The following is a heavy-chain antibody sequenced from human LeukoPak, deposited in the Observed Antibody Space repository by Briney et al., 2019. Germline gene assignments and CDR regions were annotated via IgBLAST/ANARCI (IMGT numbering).Heavy chain of an antibody. J-gene: IGHJ4*02. CDR1: GDSVTSTTYY. Sequence: SQTLSLTCTVSGDSVTSTTYYWTWIRRHPGQGLEWIGCIYNSGTTYYNPSLKSRVAISVDSSKNPFSLTLTSVTGADPAVYYCARHQGELFPLAYWGQGTLVTVSS. D-gene: IGHD3-10*01. CDR3: ARHQGELFPLAY. V-gene: IGHV4-31*03. CDR2: IYNSGTT.